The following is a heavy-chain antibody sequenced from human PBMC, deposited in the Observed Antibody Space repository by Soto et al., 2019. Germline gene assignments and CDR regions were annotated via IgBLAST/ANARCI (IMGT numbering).Heavy chain of an antibody. CDR1: GGSISSRSYY. D-gene: IGHD3-16*02. CDR2: IYYSGST. Sequence: TETLSLTFTVPGGSISSRSYYWGWIRQPPGKGLEWIGSIYYSGSTYYNPSLKSRVTISVDTSKNQFSLKLSSVTAADTAVYYCARRVFVWGSYRYFYWFDPWGQGTLVTVSS. J-gene: IGHJ5*02. CDR3: ARRVFVWGSYRYFYWFDP. V-gene: IGHV4-39*01.